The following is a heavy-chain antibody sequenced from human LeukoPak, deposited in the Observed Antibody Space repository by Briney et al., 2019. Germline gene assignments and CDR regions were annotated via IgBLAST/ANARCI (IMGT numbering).Heavy chain of an antibody. CDR1: GYTFSSYD. J-gene: IGHJ3*02. CDR3: ARRCSGGSCYGYDDFYI. Sequence: ASVKVSCKASGYTFSSYDINWVRQATGQGLEWMGWMNPNSGNTGYAQKFQGRVTITRNTSISTAYMELSSLRSEDTAVYYCARRCSGGSCYGYDDFYIWGQGTMVTVSS. D-gene: IGHD2-15*01. V-gene: IGHV1-8*03. CDR2: MNPNSGNT.